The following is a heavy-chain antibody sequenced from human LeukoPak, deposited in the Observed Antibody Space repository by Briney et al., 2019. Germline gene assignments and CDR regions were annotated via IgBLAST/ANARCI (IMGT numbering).Heavy chain of an antibody. CDR2: ISTNTGNP. CDR1: GYTFTSYA. Sequence: ASVKVSCKASGYTFTSYAMNWVGQAPGQGLEWMGWISTNTGNPTYAQGFTGRFVFSLDTSVSTAYLQISSLKAEDTAVYYCARELGAFDIWGQGTMVTVSS. D-gene: IGHD3-16*01. CDR3: ARELGAFDI. J-gene: IGHJ3*02. V-gene: IGHV7-4-1*02.